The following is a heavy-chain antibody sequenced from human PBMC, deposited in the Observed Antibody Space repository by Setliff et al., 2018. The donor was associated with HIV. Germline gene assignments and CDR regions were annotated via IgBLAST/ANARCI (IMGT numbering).Heavy chain of an antibody. Sequence: GESLKISCAASGFTFSDYYMGWIRQAPGKGLEWVGRIKSKSDGGARDYAAPVQGRFTISRDDSKNTLYLQMDSLKTEDTAVYYCTSDRPGGDSDFFDSWGQGSMVTVSS. D-gene: IGHD2-21*02. CDR1: GFTFSDYY. CDR2: IKSKSDGGAR. V-gene: IGHV3-15*01. CDR3: TSDRPGGDSDFFDS. J-gene: IGHJ4*02.